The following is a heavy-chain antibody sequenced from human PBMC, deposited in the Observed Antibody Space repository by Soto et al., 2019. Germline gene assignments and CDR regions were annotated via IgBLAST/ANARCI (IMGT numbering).Heavy chain of an antibody. J-gene: IGHJ4*02. Sequence: QVQLQESGPGQVMPSQILSLTCTVSGGSISGSAYYWNWIRQHPGKGLEWIGYIYHTGNTYYNPSLKSRVTLSIDTSQNQFSLKLNSVTAADTAVYYCATSYSGYFDYWGQGTLVTVSS. V-gene: IGHV4-31*03. CDR3: ATSYSGYFDY. CDR2: IYHTGNT. D-gene: IGHD3-22*01. CDR1: GGSISGSAYY.